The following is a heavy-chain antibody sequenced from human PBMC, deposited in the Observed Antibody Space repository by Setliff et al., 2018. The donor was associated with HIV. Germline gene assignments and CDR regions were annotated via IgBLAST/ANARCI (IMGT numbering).Heavy chain of an antibody. CDR2: INPSGGST. CDR1: GYTFTSYY. V-gene: IGHV1-46*01. D-gene: IGHD2-15*01. Sequence: GASVKVSCKASGYTFTSYYMHWVRQAPGQGLEWMGIINPSGGSTSYAQKFQGRVTMTRDTSTSTVYMELSSLRSEDTAVYYCARDKKGVVVSDYYYYYYMDVWGKGTTVTVSS. CDR3: ARDKKGVVVSDYYYYYYMDV. J-gene: IGHJ6*03.